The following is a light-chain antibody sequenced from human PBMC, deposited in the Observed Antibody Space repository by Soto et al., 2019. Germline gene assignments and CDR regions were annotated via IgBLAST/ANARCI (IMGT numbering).Light chain of an antibody. CDR3: QQLNSYPRT. V-gene: IGKV1-5*01. CDR2: DAS. Sequence: DGVTITFRASQSISNRLAWYQQKPGEAPKYLIYDASTLDSGAPSRFSGSGSGTDFTLTISSMQHEDFATYYCQQLNSYPRTFGQGTKVDNK. CDR1: QSISNR. J-gene: IGKJ1*01.